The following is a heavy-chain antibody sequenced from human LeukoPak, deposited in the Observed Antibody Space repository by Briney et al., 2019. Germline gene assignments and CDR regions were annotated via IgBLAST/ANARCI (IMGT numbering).Heavy chain of an antibody. Sequence: GGSLRLSCAASGLTFSTFAVIWVRQPPGKGLEWVSSIFPSGGEIHYADSVRGRFTISRDNSKSTLSLQMNSLRAEDTAIYYCAKDLWFGEYTKWGQGTLVTVSS. D-gene: IGHD3-10*01. CDR3: AKDLWFGEYTK. CDR1: GLTFSTFA. V-gene: IGHV3-23*01. J-gene: IGHJ4*02. CDR2: IFPSGGEI.